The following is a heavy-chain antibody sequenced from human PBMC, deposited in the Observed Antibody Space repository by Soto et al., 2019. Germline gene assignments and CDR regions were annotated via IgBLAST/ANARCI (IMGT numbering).Heavy chain of an antibody. V-gene: IGHV1-46*01. CDR1: GYTFISYY. J-gene: IGHJ4*02. D-gene: IGHD3-10*01. CDR2: INPSGGRT. Sequence: QVQLVQSGAELKKPGASVKVSCQASGYTFISYYIHWVRQAPGQGLEWVGLINPSGGRTRYAQKFQGRVTMTRDTSTSTVYMELSSLRSEDTALYYCARISYGSGSSPGGVFFDYWGQGTLVTVSS. CDR3: ARISYGSGSSPGGVFFDY.